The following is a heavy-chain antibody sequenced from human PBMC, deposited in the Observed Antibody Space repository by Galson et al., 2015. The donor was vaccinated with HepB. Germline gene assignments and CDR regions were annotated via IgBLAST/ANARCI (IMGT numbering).Heavy chain of an antibody. CDR3: ARGGWYYYDSSYGY. V-gene: IGHV3-21*01. CDR2: ISSSSSCI. Sequence: SLRLSCAASGFTFSSYSMNWVRQAPGKGLEWVSSISSSSSCIYYADSVKGRFTISRDNAKNSLYLQMNSLRAEDTAVYYCARGGWYYYDSSYGYWGQGTLVTVSS. J-gene: IGHJ4*02. D-gene: IGHD3-22*01. CDR1: GFTFSSYS.